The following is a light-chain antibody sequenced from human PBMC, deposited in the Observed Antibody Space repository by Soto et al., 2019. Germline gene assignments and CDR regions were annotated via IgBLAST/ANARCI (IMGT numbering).Light chain of an antibody. Sequence: QSALTQPASVSGSPGQSITISCAGTSDDVGAYKYVSWYQQHPGKAPQLLIYEATNRPSGISGRFSGSTSVNTASLTISGLQTDDEADYYCCSYAGYYTLVFGGGTKVTVL. J-gene: IGLJ2*01. CDR1: SDDVGAYKY. CDR2: EAT. CDR3: CSYAGYYTLV. V-gene: IGLV2-14*01.